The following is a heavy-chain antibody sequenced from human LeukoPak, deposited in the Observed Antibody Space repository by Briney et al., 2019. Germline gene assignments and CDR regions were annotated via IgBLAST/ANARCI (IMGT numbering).Heavy chain of an antibody. D-gene: IGHD5-24*01. Sequence: KTSETLSLTCTVYGGSISSYDWSWIRQPPGKGLEWIGYIYYSGSTKYNPSLKSRVTISVETSRNQFSLKLRFVTAADTAVYYCARPTSPRDDLWFDPWGQGTLVTVSS. CDR1: GGSISSYD. CDR3: ARPTSPRDDLWFDP. V-gene: IGHV4-59*08. CDR2: IYYSGST. J-gene: IGHJ5*02.